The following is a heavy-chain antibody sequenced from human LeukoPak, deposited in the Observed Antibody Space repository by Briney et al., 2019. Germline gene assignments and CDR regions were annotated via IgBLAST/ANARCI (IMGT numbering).Heavy chain of an antibody. V-gene: IGHV1-2*02. CDR2: INPNSGGT. Sequence: ASVEVSCKASGYTITGYYMHWVRQAPGQGLEWMGWINPNSGGTNYAQKFQGRVTMTRDTSISTAYMELSRLRSDDTAVYYCARELRAVFGSYYYYYMDVWGKGTTVTVSS. D-gene: IGHD3-10*02. CDR3: ARELRAVFGSYYYYYMDV. J-gene: IGHJ6*03. CDR1: GYTITGYY.